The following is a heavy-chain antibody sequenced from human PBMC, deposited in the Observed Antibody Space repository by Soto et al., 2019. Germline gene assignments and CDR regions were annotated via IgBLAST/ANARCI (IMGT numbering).Heavy chain of an antibody. CDR1: GGTFSSYA. Sequence: SVKVSCKASGGTFSSYAISWVRQAPGQGLEWMGGIIPIFGTANYAQKFQGRVTITADESTSTAYMELSSLRSEDTAVYYCARDRRSASNYYYDSSGYYGTYYFDYWGQGTLVTVSS. CDR3: ARDRRSASNYYYDSSGYYGTYYFDY. V-gene: IGHV1-69*13. J-gene: IGHJ4*02. D-gene: IGHD3-22*01. CDR2: IIPIFGTA.